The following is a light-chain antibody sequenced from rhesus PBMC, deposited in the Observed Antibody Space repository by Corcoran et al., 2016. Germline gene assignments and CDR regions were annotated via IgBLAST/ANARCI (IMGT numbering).Light chain of an antibody. V-gene: IGKV1-22*01. Sequence: DIQMTQSPSSLSASVGDTVTITCRASQSISSGLDWYQQKPGKAPKLLIYKASSLQSGVPSRFSGSGSGTVVTLTISSLQPEDFATYYCLQYGRSPWTFGQGTKVEIK. CDR3: LQYGRSPWT. CDR2: KAS. CDR1: QSISSG. J-gene: IGKJ1*01.